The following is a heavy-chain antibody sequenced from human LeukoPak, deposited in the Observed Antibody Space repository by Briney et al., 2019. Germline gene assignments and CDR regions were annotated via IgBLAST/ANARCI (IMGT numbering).Heavy chain of an antibody. D-gene: IGHD3-3*01. J-gene: IGHJ4*02. Sequence: SGGSLRLSCAASGFTFSSYSLNWVRQAPGKGLEWVSSISSSSTYIYYADSVKGRFTISRDNSKNTLYLQMNSLRAEDTAVYYCAKDGDPVHYWGQGTLVTVSS. V-gene: IGHV3-21*01. CDR1: GFTFSSYS. CDR3: AKDGDPVHY. CDR2: ISSSSTYI.